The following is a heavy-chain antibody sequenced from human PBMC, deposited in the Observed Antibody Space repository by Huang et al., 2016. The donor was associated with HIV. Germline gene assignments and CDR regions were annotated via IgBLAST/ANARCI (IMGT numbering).Heavy chain of an antibody. J-gene: IGHJ6*04. V-gene: IGHV1-18*01. D-gene: IGHD3-3*01. CDR3: ARKTVAVADTWGGDYYDYFDV. Sequence: QVQLVQSTTDVKEPGDSVRVACKASGYTFRNYGITWVRQAPGQGLEWMGWIGVYNGDTTYAQKFQGRVSMTTDISTTTAYMELSKLSSDDTAIYYCARKTVAVADTWGGDYYDYFDVWGKGTAVTVPS. CDR2: IGVYNGDT. CDR1: GYTFRNYG.